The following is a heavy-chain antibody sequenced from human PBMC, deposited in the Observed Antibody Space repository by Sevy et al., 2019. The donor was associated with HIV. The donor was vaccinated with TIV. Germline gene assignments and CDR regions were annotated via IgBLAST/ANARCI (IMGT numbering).Heavy chain of an antibody. D-gene: IGHD2-15*01. V-gene: IGHV1-2*02. CDR1: GYTFTGYY. CDR3: AKERVYCSGGSCKPGGWFDP. CDR2: INPNSGGT. J-gene: IGHJ5*02. Sequence: ASVKVSCKASGYTFTGYYMHWVRQAPGQGLEWMGWINPNSGGTNYARKFQGRVTMTRDTSISTAYMELSRLRSDDTAVYYSAKERVYCSGGSCKPGGWFDPWGQGTLVTVSS.